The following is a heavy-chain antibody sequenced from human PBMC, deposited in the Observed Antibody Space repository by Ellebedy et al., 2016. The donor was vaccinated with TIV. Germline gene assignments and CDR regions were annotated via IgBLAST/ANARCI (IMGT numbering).Heavy chain of an antibody. V-gene: IGHV3-30-3*01. J-gene: IGHJ4*02. D-gene: IGHD4-17*01. CDR1: GFTFSSYA. Sequence: GGSLRLSCAASGFTFSSYAMHWVRQAPGKGLEWVAVILYDGSTKYYADSVKGRFTISRDNSKNTLYLQMNSLRVEDTAVYYCARWPSGDAPLDYWGQGTLVTVSS. CDR2: ILYDGSTK. CDR3: ARWPSGDAPLDY.